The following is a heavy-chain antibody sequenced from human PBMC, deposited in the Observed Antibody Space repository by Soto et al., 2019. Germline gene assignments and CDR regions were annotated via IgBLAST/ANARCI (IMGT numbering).Heavy chain of an antibody. CDR2: TIPILSMS. V-gene: IGHV1-69*02. Sequence: QMVQSGAEVKKPGSSVKVSCTASGDTFSRSTLSWVRQAPGQGLEWMGRTIPILSMSDYAQKFQGRVSITADKYTRTVYMELSRLRSEDTAVYYCATNYGSGSAHFDNWGQGTLVTVSS. CDR1: GDTFSRST. D-gene: IGHD3-10*01. J-gene: IGHJ4*02. CDR3: ATNYGSGSAHFDN.